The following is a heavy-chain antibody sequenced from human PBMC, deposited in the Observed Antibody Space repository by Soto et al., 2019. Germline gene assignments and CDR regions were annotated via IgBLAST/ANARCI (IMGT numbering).Heavy chain of an antibody. CDR1: GFTFGDYY. D-gene: IGHD3-10*02. CDR3: ARDLGSGSSLGY. J-gene: IGHJ4*02. V-gene: IGHV3-11*05. CDR2: ISSSSSYT. Sequence: QVQLVESGGGLVKPGGSLRLSCAASGFTFGDYYMSWIRQAPGKGLEWVSYISSSSSYTNYADSVKGRFTISRDNAKNSLYQQMNRLRAEDTAVYYCARDLGSGSSLGYWGQGTLVTVSS.